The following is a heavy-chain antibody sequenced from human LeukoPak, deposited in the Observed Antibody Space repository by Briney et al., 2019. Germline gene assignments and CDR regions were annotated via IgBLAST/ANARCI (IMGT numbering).Heavy chain of an antibody. CDR3: ARDSGYDKIDAFDI. CDR1: GFTFSSYW. D-gene: IGHD5-12*01. Sequence: GGSLRLSCAASGFTFSSYWMHWVRQAPGKGLEWVSSISSSSSYIYYADSVKGRFTISRDNAKNSLYLQMNSLRAEDTAVYYCARDSGYDKIDAFDIWGQGTMVTVSS. V-gene: IGHV3-21*01. J-gene: IGHJ3*02. CDR2: ISSSSSYI.